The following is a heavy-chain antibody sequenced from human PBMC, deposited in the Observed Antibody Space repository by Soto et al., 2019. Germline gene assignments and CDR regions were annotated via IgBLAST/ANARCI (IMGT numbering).Heavy chain of an antibody. Sequence: RPELLNPEQTVTLPCTFSGFSFRTRGVGVGWIRQPPGKALEWLALIYWNDDKRYSPSLKSRLPITKDTSKNQVVLTMTNMDPVDTAPYYCSHSHEGRAAAGYGAFDIWGQGPMVT. CDR2: IYWNDDK. CDR1: GFSFRTRGVG. V-gene: IGHV2-5*01. CDR3: SHSHEGRAAAGYGAFDI. D-gene: IGHD6-13*01. J-gene: IGHJ3*02.